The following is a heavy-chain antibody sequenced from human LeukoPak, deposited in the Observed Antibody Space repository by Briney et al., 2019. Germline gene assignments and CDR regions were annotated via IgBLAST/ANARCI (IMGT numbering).Heavy chain of an antibody. CDR3: ARDFNQWLRNENNWFDP. D-gene: IGHD5-12*01. Sequence: AASVKVSCKASGYTFTSYGISWVRQAPGQGLEWMGWISAYNGNTNYAQKLQGRVTMTTDTSTSTAYMELRSLRSDDTAVYYCARDFNQWLRNENNWFDPWGQGTLVTVSS. CDR1: GYTFTSYG. V-gene: IGHV1-18*01. CDR2: ISAYNGNT. J-gene: IGHJ5*02.